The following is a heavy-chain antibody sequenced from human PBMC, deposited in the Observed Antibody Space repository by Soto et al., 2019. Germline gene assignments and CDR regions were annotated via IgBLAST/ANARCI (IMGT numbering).Heavy chain of an antibody. Sequence: GGSLRLSCAASGFTFSSYGMHWVRQAPGKGLEWVAVISYDGSNKYYADSVKGRFTISRDNSKNTLYLQMNSLRAEDTAVYYCAKGPHGLEWLLFFYWGQGTLVTVSS. CDR2: ISYDGSNK. D-gene: IGHD3-3*01. V-gene: IGHV3-30*18. J-gene: IGHJ4*02. CDR3: AKGPHGLEWLLFFY. CDR1: GFTFSSYG.